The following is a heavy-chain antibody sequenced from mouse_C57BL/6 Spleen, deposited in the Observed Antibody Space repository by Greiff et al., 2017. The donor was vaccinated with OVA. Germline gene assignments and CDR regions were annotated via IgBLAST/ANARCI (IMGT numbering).Heavy chain of an antibody. CDR1: GYTFTSYW. D-gene: IGHD1-1*01. CDR2: IDPSDSYT. V-gene: IGHV1-69*01. J-gene: IGHJ2*01. Sequence: QVQLQQPGAELVMPGASVKLSCKASGYTFTSYWMHWVKQRPGQGLEWIGEIDPSDSYTNYNQKFKGKSTLTVDKSSSTAYMQLSSLTSEDSAVYYCARAQAYGSFDYWGQGTTLTVSS. CDR3: ARAQAYGSFDY.